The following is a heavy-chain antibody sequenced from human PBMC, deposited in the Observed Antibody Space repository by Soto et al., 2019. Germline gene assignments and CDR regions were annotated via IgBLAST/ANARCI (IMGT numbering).Heavy chain of an antibody. Sequence: QLQLQESSPGLVKPSETLSLTCAVSGGSISSSSYYWGWIRQPPGKGLEWIGSIYYSGSTYYNPSLQSRVAISVDTSKNQFSLKLNSVTAADTAVYYCARRTVNIRTFYSGLKTHCFDYWGQGTLVTVSS. D-gene: IGHD6-19*01. CDR3: ARRTVNIRTFYSGLKTHCFDY. J-gene: IGHJ4*02. CDR2: IYYSGST. CDR1: GGSISSSSYY. V-gene: IGHV4-39*01.